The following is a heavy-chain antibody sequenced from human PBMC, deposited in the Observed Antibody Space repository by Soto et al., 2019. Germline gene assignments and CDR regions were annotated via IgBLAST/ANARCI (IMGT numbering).Heavy chain of an antibody. V-gene: IGHV3-30*18. CDR3: AKGRGEMNWANYYGLDV. J-gene: IGHJ6*02. D-gene: IGHD7-27*01. Sequence: QGQLVESGGGVVQPGRSLRLSCAASGFTFPRFGMHWVRQAPGKGLEWVALITYEGSQIYYADAVKGRFTISRDNGDNTLSLQMDNLRTEDTATYFCAKGRGEMNWANYYGLDVWGQGTTVTVSS. CDR2: ITYEGSQI. CDR1: GFTFPRFG.